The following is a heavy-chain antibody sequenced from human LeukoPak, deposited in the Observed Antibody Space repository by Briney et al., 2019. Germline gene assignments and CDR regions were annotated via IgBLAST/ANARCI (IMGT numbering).Heavy chain of an antibody. CDR3: ARDGKGYCSSTSCSTFDY. CDR2: IIPIFGTA. V-gene: IGHV1-69*13. CDR1: GGTFSSYA. D-gene: IGHD2-2*01. Sequence: ASVKVSCKASGGTFSSYAISWVRQAPGQGLEWMGGIIPIFGTANYAQKFQGRVTITADESTSTAYMELSSLRSDDTAVYYCARDGKGYCSSTSCSTFDYWGQGTLVTVSS. J-gene: IGHJ4*02.